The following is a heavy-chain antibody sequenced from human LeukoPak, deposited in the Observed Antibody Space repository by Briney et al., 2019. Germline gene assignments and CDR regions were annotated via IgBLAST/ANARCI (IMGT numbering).Heavy chain of an antibody. J-gene: IGHJ5*02. V-gene: IGHV4-39*01. CDR3: ARLEAYSSSSGGWFDP. Sequence: SETLSLTCAVSGGSISSSSYYWGWIRQPPGKGLEWIGSIYYSGSTYYNPSLKSRVTISVDTSKNQFSLKLSSVTAADTAVYYCARLEAYSSSSGGWFDPWGQGTLVNVSS. CDR2: IYYSGST. D-gene: IGHD6-6*01. CDR1: GGSISSSSYY.